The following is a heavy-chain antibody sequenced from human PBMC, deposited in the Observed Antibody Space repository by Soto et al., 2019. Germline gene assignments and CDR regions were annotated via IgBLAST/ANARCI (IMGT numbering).Heavy chain of an antibody. D-gene: IGHD2-21*02. J-gene: IGHJ4*02. Sequence: EVPLLESGGDLVQPGVSRRLSCAASGFTFNNYAMSWVRQAPGKGLEWVSAISSSGYSTYYADSVKGRFTISRDNPRNTGYLQMNNVHAEDTAVYYCAKGAVVVAAKFNSWAQVTLVTVAS. CDR3: AKGAVVVAAKFNS. V-gene: IGHV3-23*01. CDR1: GFTFNNYA. CDR2: ISSSGYST.